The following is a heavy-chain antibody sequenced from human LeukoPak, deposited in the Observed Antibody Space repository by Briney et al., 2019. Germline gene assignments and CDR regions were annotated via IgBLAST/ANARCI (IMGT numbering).Heavy chain of an antibody. CDR3: AADVPEPTAPIDY. CDR1: GFTFSSYE. Sequence: GGSLRLSCAASGFTFSSYEMNWVRQAPGKGLEWVSYISSSGSTIYYADSVKGRFTISRDNAKNSLYLQMNSLKTEDTAVYYCAADVPEPTAPIDYWGQGTLVTVSS. J-gene: IGHJ4*02. D-gene: IGHD2-2*01. CDR2: ISSSGSTI. V-gene: IGHV3-48*03.